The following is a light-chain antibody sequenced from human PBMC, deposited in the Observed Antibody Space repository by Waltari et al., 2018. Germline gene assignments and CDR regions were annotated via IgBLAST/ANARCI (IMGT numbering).Light chain of an antibody. Sequence: DIVMTQSPDSLLVSLGERATINGKPSQSILYRSSNRNALAWYQQKPGQPPKLLFFWAATRESGAPDRFSVSGSGTDFTLTISSLQAEDVAVYYCQQYYNAPLTFGGGTKVEIK. J-gene: IGKJ4*01. V-gene: IGKV4-1*01. CDR3: QQYYNAPLT. CDR2: WAA. CDR1: QSILYRSSNRNA.